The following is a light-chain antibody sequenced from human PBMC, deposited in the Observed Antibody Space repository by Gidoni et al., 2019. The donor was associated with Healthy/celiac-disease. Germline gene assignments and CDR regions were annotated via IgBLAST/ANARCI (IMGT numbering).Light chain of an antibody. V-gene: IGKV1-39*01. CDR3: QQSYSTFLWT. CDR1: QSISSY. J-gene: IGKJ1*01. Sequence: DIQLTQSPSSLSASVGDRVTITCRASQSISSYLNWYQQKPGKDPKLLIYAASSLQSGVPSRFSGSGSGTEFTLTISSLQPEDFATYYCQQSYSTFLWTFGQGTKVEIK. CDR2: AAS.